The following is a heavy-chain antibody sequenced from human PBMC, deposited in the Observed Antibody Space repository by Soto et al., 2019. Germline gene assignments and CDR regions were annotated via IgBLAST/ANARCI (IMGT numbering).Heavy chain of an antibody. D-gene: IGHD3-3*01. CDR2: IYPGDSDT. CDR3: ARGSRYYDYYFDY. V-gene: IGHV5-51*01. Sequence: GESLKISCRVSGYSFTTYWIGWVRQLPGKGLEWMGVIYPGDSDTRYSPSFQGQVTISADKSISTAYLQWSSLKASDTAMHYCARGSRYYDYYFDYWGQGTLVTVSS. CDR1: GYSFTTYW. J-gene: IGHJ4*02.